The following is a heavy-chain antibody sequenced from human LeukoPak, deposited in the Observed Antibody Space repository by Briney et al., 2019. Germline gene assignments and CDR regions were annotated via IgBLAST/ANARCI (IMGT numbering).Heavy chain of an antibody. CDR3: AKDQGQAVVPRRFDN. CDR1: GFMFSNFV. Sequence: PGGSLRLSCAASGFMFSNFVVSSVRQAPGKGLEWVSTIYYSGGNTYSADSVKGRFTIPRDNAKNTLYLQMNSLRAEDTAVYYCAKDQGQAVVPRRFDNWGQGTLVTVSS. CDR2: IYYSGGNT. D-gene: IGHD2-2*01. J-gene: IGHJ4*02. V-gene: IGHV3-23*01.